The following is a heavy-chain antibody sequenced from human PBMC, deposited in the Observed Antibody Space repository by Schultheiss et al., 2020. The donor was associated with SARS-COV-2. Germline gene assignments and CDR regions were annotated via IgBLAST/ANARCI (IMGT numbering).Heavy chain of an antibody. D-gene: IGHD3-3*01. V-gene: IGHV3-33*01. CDR1: GFTFSSYG. CDR3: ARDLDDFWSGHQRRGGMDV. Sequence: GGSLRLSCAASGFTFSSYGMHWVRQAPGKGLEWVAVIWYDGSNKYYADSVKGRFTISRDNSKNTLYLQMNSLRAEDTAVYYCARDLDDFWSGHQRRGGMDVWGQGTTVTVSS. J-gene: IGHJ6*02. CDR2: IWYDGSNK.